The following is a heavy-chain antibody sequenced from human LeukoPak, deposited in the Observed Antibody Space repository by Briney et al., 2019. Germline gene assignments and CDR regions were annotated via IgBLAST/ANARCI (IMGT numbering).Heavy chain of an antibody. CDR1: EYTFTSYY. J-gene: IGHJ4*02. D-gene: IGHD6-19*01. CDR2: INPSGGST. V-gene: IGHV1-46*01. CDR3: ARDGVTYSSGWYDGGLEDDY. Sequence: ASVKVSCKASEYTFTSYYMHWVRQAPGQGLEWMGIINPSGGSTSYAQKFQGRVTMTRDTSTSTVYMELSSLRSEDTAVYYCARDGVTYSSGWYDGGLEDDYWGQGTLVTVSS.